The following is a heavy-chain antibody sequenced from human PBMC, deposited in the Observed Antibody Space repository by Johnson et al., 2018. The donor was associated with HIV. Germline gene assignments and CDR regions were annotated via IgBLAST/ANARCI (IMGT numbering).Heavy chain of an antibody. CDR1: GFTFSSYG. V-gene: IGHV3-30*03. CDR2: MSYDGSDK. Sequence: QVQLVESGGGVVQPGRSLRLSCVGSGFTFSSYGMHWVRQAPGKGLEWVAVMSYDGSDKYYADSVKGRFTISRDNSKNTLYLQMNSLRAEDTAVYFCARGYCTSSSHCDAFDIWGQGTMVTVSS. J-gene: IGHJ3*02. CDR3: ARGYCTSSSHCDAFDI. D-gene: IGHD2-2*01.